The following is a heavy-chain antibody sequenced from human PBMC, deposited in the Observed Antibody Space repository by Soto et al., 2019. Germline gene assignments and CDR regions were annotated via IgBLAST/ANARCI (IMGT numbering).Heavy chain of an antibody. J-gene: IGHJ4*01. CDR3: AWGKGWLRFTSPSH. Sequence: EVQLLESGGGLVQPGGSLRLSCATSGFRFDDAHMTWVRLAPGEGLEWVANINYDASEKEYVDSVKVRFTISRDNTERSVFLQMNSLRAEDTAVYYCAWGKGWLRFTSPSHWGHGTLVTVSS. CDR2: INYDASEK. V-gene: IGHV3-7*03. CDR1: GFRFDDAH. D-gene: IGHD5-12*01.